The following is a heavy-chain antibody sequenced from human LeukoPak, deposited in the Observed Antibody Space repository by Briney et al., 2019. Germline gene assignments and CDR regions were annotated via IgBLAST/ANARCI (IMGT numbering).Heavy chain of an antibody. D-gene: IGHD5-18*01. CDR1: GGSISSYY. CDR3: ASVDTAMVMYY. Sequence: PSETLSLTCTVSGGSISSYYWSWIRQPPGKGLEWIGHIYYSGSTNYNPSLKSRVTISVDTSKNQFSLKLSSVTAADTAVYYCASVDTAMVMYYWGQGTLVTVSS. CDR2: IYYSGST. J-gene: IGHJ4*02. V-gene: IGHV4-59*01.